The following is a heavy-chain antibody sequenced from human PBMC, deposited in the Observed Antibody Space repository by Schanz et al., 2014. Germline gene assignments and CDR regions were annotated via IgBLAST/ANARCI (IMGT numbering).Heavy chain of an antibody. V-gene: IGHV3-11*06. CDR2: ISGTTTYT. CDR1: GFTFSDYY. J-gene: IGHJ3*02. CDR3: TRSYYDFSWGSYRFRAFDI. D-gene: IGHD3-16*02. Sequence: QVQLVESGGGLVKPGGSLRLSCAASGFTFSDYYMSWIRQAPGKGLEWVSYISGTTTYTNYADSVKGRFTISRDNAKKTLSLQMISLRAEDTAIYFCTRSYYDFSWGSYRFRAFDIWGQGTTXIVSS.